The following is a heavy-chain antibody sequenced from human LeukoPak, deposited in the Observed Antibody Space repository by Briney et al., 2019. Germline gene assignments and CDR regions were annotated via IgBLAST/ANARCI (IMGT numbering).Heavy chain of an antibody. CDR1: GFTFSSYA. CDR2: ISYDGSNK. CDR3: ARDFLRYSSSWFDY. D-gene: IGHD6-13*01. J-gene: IGHJ4*02. Sequence: GRSLRLSCAASGFTFSSYAMHWVRQAPGKGLEWVAVISYDGSNKYYADSVKGRFTISRDNSKNTLYLQMNSLRAEDTAVYYCARDFLRYSSSWFDYWGQGTLVTVSS. V-gene: IGHV3-30-3*01.